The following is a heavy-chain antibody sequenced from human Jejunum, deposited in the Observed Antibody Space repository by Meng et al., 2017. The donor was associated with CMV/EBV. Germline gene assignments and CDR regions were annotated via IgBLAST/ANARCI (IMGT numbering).Heavy chain of an antibody. V-gene: IGHV3-53*01. CDR3: ARGRGYFYGMDV. J-gene: IGHJ6*02. CDR1: GFTVTINY. CDR2: IYSDGST. Sequence: FAASGFTVTINYLNWVRQAPGKGLEWVSVIYSDGSTYYADSVKGRFSISRDNSKNTLYLQMNSLRAEDTAVYYCARGRGYFYGMDVWGQGTTVTVSS.